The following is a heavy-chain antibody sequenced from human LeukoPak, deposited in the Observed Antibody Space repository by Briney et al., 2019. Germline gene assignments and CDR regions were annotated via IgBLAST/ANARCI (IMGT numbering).Heavy chain of an antibody. Sequence: GGSLRLSCAASGFTFSSYSMNWVRQAPGKGLEWVSSISSSSSYIYYADSVKGRFTISRDNAKNSLYLQMNSLRAEDTAVYYCAAFPRSMVRGVNMGPIDYWGQGTLVTVSS. V-gene: IGHV3-21*04. D-gene: IGHD3-10*01. CDR2: ISSSSSYI. CDR1: GFTFSSYS. CDR3: AAFPRSMVRGVNMGPIDY. J-gene: IGHJ4*02.